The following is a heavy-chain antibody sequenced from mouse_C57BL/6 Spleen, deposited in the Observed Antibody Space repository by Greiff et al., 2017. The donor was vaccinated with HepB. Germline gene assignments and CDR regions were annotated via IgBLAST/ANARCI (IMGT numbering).Heavy chain of an antibody. Sequence: EVKLQESGPGLVKPSQSLSLTCSVTGYSITSGYYWNWIRQFPGNKLEWMGYISYDGSNNYNPSLKNRISITRDTSKNQFFLKLNSVTTEDTATYYCARDPILSGPMDYWGQGTSVTVSS. CDR3: ARDPILSGPMDY. D-gene: IGHD1-1*02. J-gene: IGHJ4*01. CDR1: GYSITSGYY. V-gene: IGHV3-6*01. CDR2: ISYDGSN.